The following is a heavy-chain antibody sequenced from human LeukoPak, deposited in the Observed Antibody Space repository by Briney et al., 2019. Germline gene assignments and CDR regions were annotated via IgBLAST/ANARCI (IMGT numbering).Heavy chain of an antibody. CDR2: ISYDGNNK. Sequence: PGGSLRLSCAASGFTFSTYGMHWVRQAPGKGLEWVAVISYDGNNKYYVDSVKGRVTISRDNSKNTLYLQMSSLRAEDTAVYYCVKEGPMYYDSSGWFDYWGQGTLVTVSS. D-gene: IGHD3-22*01. CDR1: GFTFSTYG. J-gene: IGHJ4*02. V-gene: IGHV3-30*18. CDR3: VKEGPMYYDSSGWFDY.